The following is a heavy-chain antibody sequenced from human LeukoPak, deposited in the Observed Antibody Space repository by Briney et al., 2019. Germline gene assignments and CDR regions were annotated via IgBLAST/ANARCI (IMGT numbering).Heavy chain of an antibody. J-gene: IGHJ5*02. Sequence: SETLSLTCTVSGGSISSGDYYWSWIRQPPGKGLEWIGYISYSGSTYYNPSLKSRVTISLDTSKNQFSLKLSSVTAADTAVYYCARAVDYYGSGSYYKRWFDPWGQGTLVTVPS. D-gene: IGHD3-10*01. CDR1: GGSISSGDYY. CDR3: ARAVDYYGSGSYYKRWFDP. CDR2: ISYSGST. V-gene: IGHV4-30-4*08.